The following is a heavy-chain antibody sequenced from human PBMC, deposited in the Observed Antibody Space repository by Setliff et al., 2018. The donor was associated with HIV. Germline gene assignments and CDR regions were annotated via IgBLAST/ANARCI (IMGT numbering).Heavy chain of an antibody. Sequence: SETLSLTCTVPGNSMSSGSYFWIWIRQPAGKGLEWIGHISTTVSTSYNPSLKSRVIMSVDTSRNQFSLKPSSVTAADTAVYYCARGNDNKYYYFHYLDVWGKGTTVTVSS. V-gene: IGHV4-61*09. J-gene: IGHJ6*03. CDR3: ARGNDNKYYYFHYLDV. CDR2: ISTTVST. D-gene: IGHD3-9*01. CDR1: GNSMSSGSYF.